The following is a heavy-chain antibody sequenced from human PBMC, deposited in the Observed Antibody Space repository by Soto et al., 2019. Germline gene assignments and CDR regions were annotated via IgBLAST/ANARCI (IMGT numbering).Heavy chain of an antibody. CDR3: ARDHPRYSGYDYVDY. CDR2: IISSSSYT. Sequence: QVQLVESGGGLVKPGGSLRLSCAASGFTFSDYYMSWIRQAPGKGLEWVSYIISSSSYTNYADSVKGRFTISRDNAKNSLYLQMNSLRAEDTAVYYCARDHPRYSGYDYVDYWGQGTLVTVSS. CDR1: GFTFSDYY. J-gene: IGHJ4*02. V-gene: IGHV3-11*05. D-gene: IGHD5-12*01.